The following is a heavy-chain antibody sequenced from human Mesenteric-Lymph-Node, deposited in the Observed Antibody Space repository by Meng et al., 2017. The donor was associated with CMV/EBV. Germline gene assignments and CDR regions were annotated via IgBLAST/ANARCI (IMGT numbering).Heavy chain of an antibody. J-gene: IGHJ4*02. D-gene: IGHD6-13*01. V-gene: IGHV5-51*01. CDR2: IYPGDSDT. CDR1: GYSFTSYW. CDR3: ARLRLYSSSWYSDFDY. Sequence: GGSLRLSCKGSGYSFTSYWIGWVRQMPGKGLEWMGIIYPGDSDTRYSPSFQGQVTISADKSISTAYLQWSSLKASDTAMYYCARLRLYSSSWYSDFDYWGQGTLVTVSS.